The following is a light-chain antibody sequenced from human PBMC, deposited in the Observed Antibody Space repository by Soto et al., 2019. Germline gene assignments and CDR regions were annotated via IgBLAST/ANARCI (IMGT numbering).Light chain of an antibody. Sequence: IVLTQSPATLSVSTGGRATLSCRASQSISGTLAWYQQKPGQAPRLLIYGASTRATSFPARFSGSGSGTDFTLTISSLQSEDFAVYYCQQYSNWPWTFGQRTKVDIK. CDR2: GAS. V-gene: IGKV3-15*01. CDR3: QQYSNWPWT. J-gene: IGKJ1*01. CDR1: QSISGT.